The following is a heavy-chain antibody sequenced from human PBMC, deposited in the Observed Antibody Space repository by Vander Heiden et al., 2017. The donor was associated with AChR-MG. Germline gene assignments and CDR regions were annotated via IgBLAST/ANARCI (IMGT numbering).Heavy chain of an antibody. V-gene: IGHV4-31*03. D-gene: IGHD3-22*01. CDR3: ARGGSITMIVFDY. CDR2: IYYSGST. Sequence: QVQLQESGPGLVKPSQTLSLTCTVSGGSISSGGYYWSWIRQHPGKGLEWIGYIYYSGSTYYNPSLKSRITISVDTSKNRFSLKLSSVTAADTAVYFCARGGSITMIVFDYWGQGTLVTVSS. CDR1: GGSISSGGYY. J-gene: IGHJ4*02.